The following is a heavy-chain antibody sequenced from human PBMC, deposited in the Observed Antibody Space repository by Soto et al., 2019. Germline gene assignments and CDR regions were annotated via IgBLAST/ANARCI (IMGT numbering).Heavy chain of an antibody. V-gene: IGHV3-7*01. Sequence: GGSLRLSCAASGFTFSSYWMSWVRQAPGKGLEWVANIKQDGSEKYYVDSVKGRFTISRDNAKNSLYLQMNSLRAADTAVYYCARARRTRGRVAATGHYYYGMDVWGQGTTVTVSS. CDR3: ARARRTRGRVAATGHYYYGMDV. CDR2: IKQDGSEK. CDR1: GFTFSSYW. J-gene: IGHJ6*02. D-gene: IGHD2-15*01.